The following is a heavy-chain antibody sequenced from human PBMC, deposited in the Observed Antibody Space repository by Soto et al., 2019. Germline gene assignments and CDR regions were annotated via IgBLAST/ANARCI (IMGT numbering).Heavy chain of an antibody. J-gene: IGHJ4*02. CDR2: IIPIFGTA. V-gene: IGHV1-69*06. CDR1: GGTFISYA. Sequence: QVQLVQSGAEVKKPGSSVKVSCKASGGTFISYAISWVRQAPGQGLEWMGGIIPIFGTANYAQKFQGRVTITADKSTSTAYMELSSLRSEDTAVYYCATDSSSSSQWLFSFDYWGQGTLVTVSS. D-gene: IGHD6-6*01. CDR3: ATDSSSSSQWLFSFDY.